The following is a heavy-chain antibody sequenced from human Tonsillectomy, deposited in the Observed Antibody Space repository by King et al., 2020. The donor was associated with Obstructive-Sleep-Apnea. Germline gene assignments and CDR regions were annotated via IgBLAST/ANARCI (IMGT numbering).Heavy chain of an antibody. V-gene: IGHV3-48*04. J-gene: IGHJ2*01. CDR3: ARDAAPSPLVGATNWYFDL. CDR2: ISSSSSTI. Sequence: VQLVESGGGLVQPGGSLRLSCAASGFTFSSYSMNWVRQAPGKGLEWVSYISSSSSTIYYADSVKGRFTISRDNAKNSLYLQMNSLRAEDTAVYYCARDAAPSPLVGATNWYFDLWGRGTLVTVSS. D-gene: IGHD1-26*01. CDR1: GFTFSSYS.